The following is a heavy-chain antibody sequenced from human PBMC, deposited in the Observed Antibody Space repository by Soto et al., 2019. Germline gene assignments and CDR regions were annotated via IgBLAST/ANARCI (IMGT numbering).Heavy chain of an antibody. V-gene: IGHV4-34*01. Sequence: SETLSLTCGVFSGSLTDHYWTWIRQTPGKGLEWIGEIKHSGITDYNPSLKSRVTLSLDTSKNQFSLKETALTAADTAVYYCARGKPSGYRFGPRNFFYYGMDVWGPGTTVTVSS. CDR1: SGSLTDHY. J-gene: IGHJ6*02. D-gene: IGHD5-18*01. CDR2: IKHSGIT. CDR3: ARGKPSGYRFGPRNFFYYGMDV.